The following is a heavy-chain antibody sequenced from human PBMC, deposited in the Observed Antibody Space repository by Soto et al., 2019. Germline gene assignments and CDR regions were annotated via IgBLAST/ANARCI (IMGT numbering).Heavy chain of an antibody. J-gene: IGHJ4*02. CDR3: ARDGDILTGYYTDY. D-gene: IGHD3-9*01. V-gene: IGHV3-33*01. Sequence: QVQLVESGGGVVQPGRSLRLSCAASGFTFSSYGMHWVRQAPGKGLEWVAVIWYDGSNKYYADSVKGRFTISRDNSKNTLYLQMNSLRAEDTAVYYCARDGDILTGYYTDYWGQGTLVTVSS. CDR1: GFTFSSYG. CDR2: IWYDGSNK.